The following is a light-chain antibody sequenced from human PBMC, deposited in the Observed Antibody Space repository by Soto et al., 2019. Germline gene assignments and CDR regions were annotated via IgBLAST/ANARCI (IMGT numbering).Light chain of an antibody. V-gene: IGKV1-39*01. Sequence: IQMTQSPSSLSASVGDRVTITCRASQTIDKYLNWYQHIPGRVPKLLIYGASSLQSGVPTRFSGSVGGTSFTLPISSLQHEDFATYYCHQSYSSPGTFGRGTRV. CDR2: GAS. CDR1: QTIDKY. CDR3: HQSYSSPGT. J-gene: IGKJ1*01.